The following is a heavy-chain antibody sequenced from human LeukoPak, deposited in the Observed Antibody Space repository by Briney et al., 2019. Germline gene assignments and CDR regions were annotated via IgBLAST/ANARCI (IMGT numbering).Heavy chain of an antibody. D-gene: IGHD3-10*01. CDR3: ARVGIDPGSGSFGQLLNYYYYGMDV. CDR1: GYTFTSYD. V-gene: IGHV1-8*01. J-gene: IGHJ6*02. CDR2: MNPNSGNT. Sequence: AASVKVSCKASGYTFTSYDINWVRQATGQGLEWMGWMNPNSGNTGYAQKFQGRVTMTRNTSISTAYMELSSLRSEDTAVYYCARVGIDPGSGSFGQLLNYYYYGMDVWGQGTTVTVPS.